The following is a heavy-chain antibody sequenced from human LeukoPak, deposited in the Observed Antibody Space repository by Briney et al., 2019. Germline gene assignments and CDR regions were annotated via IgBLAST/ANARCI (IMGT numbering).Heavy chain of an antibody. V-gene: IGHV3-7*01. CDR1: GFTFSSYW. J-gene: IGHJ5*02. D-gene: IGHD2-15*01. CDR3: ARDGCSGGDCYSYWFDP. CDR2: IKQDGSEN. Sequence: QPGGSLRLSCAASGFTFSSYWMSWVRQAPGKGLEWVANIKQDGSENYYVDSVKGRFTISRDNAKNSLYLQMNSLRADDTAVYYCARDGCSGGDCYSYWFDPWGQGTLVTVSS.